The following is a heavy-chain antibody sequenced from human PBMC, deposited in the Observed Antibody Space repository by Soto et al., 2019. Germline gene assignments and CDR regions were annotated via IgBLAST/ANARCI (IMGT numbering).Heavy chain of an antibody. J-gene: IGHJ4*02. Sequence: LRLSCAASGFTFSDYYMSWIRQAPGKGLEWVSYISSSSSYTNYADSVKGRFTISRDNSLHTVYLQMNSLGPEDTAVYFCARSSGVSTPDFDYWGQGALVTVSS. D-gene: IGHD3-10*01. CDR3: ARSSGVSTPDFDY. V-gene: IGHV3-11*06. CDR1: GFTFSDYY. CDR2: ISSSSSYT.